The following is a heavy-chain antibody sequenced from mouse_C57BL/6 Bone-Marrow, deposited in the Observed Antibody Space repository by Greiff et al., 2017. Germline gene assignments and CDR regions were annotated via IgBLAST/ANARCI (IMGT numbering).Heavy chain of an antibody. CDR3: ARRGFAY. V-gene: IGHV1-42*01. CDR2: INPSTGGT. CDR1: GYSFTGYY. J-gene: IGHJ3*01. Sequence: EVQLQQSGPELVKPGASVKISCKASGYSFTGYYMNWVKQSPEKSLEWIGEINPSTGGTTYNKKFKAKATLTVDKSSSTAYMQLKSLTSEDSAVYYCARRGFAYWGQGTLVTVSA.